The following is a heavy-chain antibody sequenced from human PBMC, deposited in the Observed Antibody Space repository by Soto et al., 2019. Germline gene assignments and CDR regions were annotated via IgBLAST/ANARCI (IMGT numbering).Heavy chain of an antibody. CDR1: GFTFSNYA. CDR2: ISGRGGNT. D-gene: IGHD2-15*01. CDR3: AKEGCRGGTCYLYYFDY. V-gene: IGHV3-23*01. Sequence: PGGSLRLSCAASGFTFSNYAMSWVRQAPGKGLEWVSTISGRGGNTYYADSVKGRFTISRDNSRNTLYLQMDSLRVEDSAVYSCAKEGCRGGTCYLYYFDYWGQGALVTVSS. J-gene: IGHJ4*02.